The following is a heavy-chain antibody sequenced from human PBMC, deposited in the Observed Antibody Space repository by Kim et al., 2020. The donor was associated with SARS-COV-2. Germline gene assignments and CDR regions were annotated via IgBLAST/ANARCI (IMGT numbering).Heavy chain of an antibody. Sequence: GGSLRLSCAASGFTLGNNVMSWVRQAPGRWLEWVSTIRTRASAETTYYADSVNGRFTVSRDISKNTLYLELSSLRADDTALYYCAKDRGGSDWPVFDAWGQGTLVTVSS. D-gene: IGHD2-21*02. V-gene: IGHV3-23*01. CDR1: GFTLGNNV. J-gene: IGHJ4*02. CDR3: AKDRGGSDWPVFDA. CDR2: IRTRASAETT.